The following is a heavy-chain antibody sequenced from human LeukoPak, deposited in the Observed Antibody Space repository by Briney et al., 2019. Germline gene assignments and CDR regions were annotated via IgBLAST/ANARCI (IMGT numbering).Heavy chain of an antibody. D-gene: IGHD3-10*01. J-gene: IGHJ4*02. Sequence: GGSLRLSCAASGFTFSSYSMNWVRQAPGKGLEWISYISGSSSGIYYADSVRGRFTISRDNAKNSLYLQMNSLRAEDTAVYYCARTTLTYGSGSLDYWGQGTLVTVSS. CDR2: ISGSSSGI. V-gene: IGHV3-48*01. CDR3: ARTTLTYGSGSLDY. CDR1: GFTFSSYS.